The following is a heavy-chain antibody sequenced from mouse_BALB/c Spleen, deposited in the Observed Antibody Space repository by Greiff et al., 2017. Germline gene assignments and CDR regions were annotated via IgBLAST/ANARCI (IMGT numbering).Heavy chain of an antibody. Sequence: QVQLQQSGAELMKPGASVKISCKATGYTFSSYWIEWVKQRPGHGLEWIGEILPGSGSTNYNEKFKGKATFTADTSSNTAYMQLSSLTSEDSAVYYCASGDYRYDVPFAYWGQGTLVTVSA. CDR2: ILPGSGST. CDR3: ASGDYRYDVPFAY. CDR1: GYTFSSYW. V-gene: IGHV1-9*01. J-gene: IGHJ3*01. D-gene: IGHD2-14*01.